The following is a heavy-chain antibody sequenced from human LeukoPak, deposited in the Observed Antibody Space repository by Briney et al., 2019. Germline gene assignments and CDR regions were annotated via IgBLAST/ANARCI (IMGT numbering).Heavy chain of an antibody. Sequence: ASVKVSCKASGGIFSSYTISWVRQAPGQGLEWRGRIIPLLGIANYAQKFQGRVTIIADKSTSTAYMELSSLRSEDTAVYYCARDDADSAYADGHYWGQGTLVTVSS. CDR3: ARDDADSAYADGHY. CDR2: IIPLLGIA. J-gene: IGHJ4*02. CDR1: GGIFSSYT. D-gene: IGHD5-12*01. V-gene: IGHV1-69*04.